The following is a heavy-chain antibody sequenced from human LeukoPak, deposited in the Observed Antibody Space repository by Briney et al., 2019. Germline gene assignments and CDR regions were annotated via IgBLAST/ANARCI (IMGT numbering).Heavy chain of an antibody. V-gene: IGHV3-30*18. CDR3: AKVDTLHYYDSSGYLDY. D-gene: IGHD3-22*01. CDR2: ISYDGSNK. Sequence: GGSLRLSCAASGFTFSSYGMHWVRQAPGKGLEWVAVISYDGSNKYYADSVKGRFTISRDNSKNTLYLQMNSLRAEDTAVYYCAKVDTLHYYDSSGYLDYWGQGTLVTVSS. J-gene: IGHJ4*02. CDR1: GFTFSSYG.